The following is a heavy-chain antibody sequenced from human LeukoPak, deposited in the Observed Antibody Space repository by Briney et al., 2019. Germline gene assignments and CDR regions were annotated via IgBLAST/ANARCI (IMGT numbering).Heavy chain of an antibody. D-gene: IGHD6-19*01. V-gene: IGHV3-21*01. Sequence: PGGSLRLSCAASGFTFSNYIMNWVRQAPGKGLEWVSSISSSGSYIYYADSVKGRFTISRDNAKNTLYLQMNSLRADDTAVYYCARSRWLDAFDYWGQGTLVTVSS. CDR1: GFTFSNYI. CDR3: ARSRWLDAFDY. CDR2: ISSSGSYI. J-gene: IGHJ4*02.